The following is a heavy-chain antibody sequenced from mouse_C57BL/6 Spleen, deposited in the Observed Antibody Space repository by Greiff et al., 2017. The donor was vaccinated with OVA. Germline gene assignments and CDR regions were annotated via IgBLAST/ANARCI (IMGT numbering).Heavy chain of an antibody. J-gene: IGHJ1*03. CDR3: ARGQLRLDWYFDV. CDR1: GYTFTGYW. D-gene: IGHD3-2*02. V-gene: IGHV1-9*01. CDR2: ILPGSGST. Sequence: VKLMESGAELLKPGASVKLSCKATGYTFTGYWIEWVKQRPGHGLEWIGEILPGSGSTNYNEKFKGKATFTADTSSNTTYMHLSSLTTEDSAIYSCARGQLRLDWYFDVWGTGTTVTVSS.